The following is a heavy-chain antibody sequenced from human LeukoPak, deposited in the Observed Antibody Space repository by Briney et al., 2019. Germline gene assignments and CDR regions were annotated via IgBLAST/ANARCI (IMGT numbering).Heavy chain of an antibody. CDR2: ISYSGNT. CDR3: ARQGGYIAPLAL. V-gene: IGHV4-59*08. Sequence: PSETLSLTCTVSGGSISSYYWSWIRQPPGKGLEWIGYISYSGNTNYNPSLKSRVTKSVDTSKNQFSLKLTSVTAADTAVYYCARQGGYIAPLALWGQGTLVTVSA. J-gene: IGHJ4*02. D-gene: IGHD6-13*01. CDR1: GGSISSYY.